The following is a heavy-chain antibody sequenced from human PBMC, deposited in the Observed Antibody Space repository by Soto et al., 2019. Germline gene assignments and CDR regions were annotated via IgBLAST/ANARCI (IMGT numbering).Heavy chain of an antibody. D-gene: IGHD3-3*01. J-gene: IGHJ4*02. Sequence: SLRLSCAASGFTFDDYAMHWVRQAPGKGLEWVSGISWNSGSIGYADSVKGRFTISRDNAKNSLYLQMNSLRAEDTALYYCAKDSKFRDFWSGTYFDYWGQGTLVTVSS. CDR2: ISWNSGSI. CDR3: AKDSKFRDFWSGTYFDY. CDR1: GFTFDDYA. V-gene: IGHV3-9*01.